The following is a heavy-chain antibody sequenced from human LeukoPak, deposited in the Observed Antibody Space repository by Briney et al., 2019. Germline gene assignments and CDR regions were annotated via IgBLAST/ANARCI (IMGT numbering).Heavy chain of an antibody. CDR3: ARNNGMDV. Sequence: GGSLKLSCAASGFALSSHWMTWVRQVPGRGPEWVANVNRDGSETYYLDSVKGRFTISKDNAKNSLYLQMNSLRAEDTALYHCARNNGMDVWGQGTTVIVSS. CDR2: VNRDGSET. V-gene: IGHV3-7*03. J-gene: IGHJ6*02. CDR1: GFALSSHW.